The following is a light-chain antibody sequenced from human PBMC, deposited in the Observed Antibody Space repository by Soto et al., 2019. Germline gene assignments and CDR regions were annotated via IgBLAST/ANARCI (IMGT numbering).Light chain of an antibody. J-gene: IGKJ2*01. V-gene: IGKV3-15*01. Sequence: EIVMTQSPATLSVSPGERATLSCRASQSVFSSLAWYQQKPGQAPRLLIYGAATRATGIPARFSGSGSGTEFTLTISSLQSEDFAVYFCQQYNNWPQTFGQGTKLEIK. CDR2: GAA. CDR3: QQYNNWPQT. CDR1: QSVFSS.